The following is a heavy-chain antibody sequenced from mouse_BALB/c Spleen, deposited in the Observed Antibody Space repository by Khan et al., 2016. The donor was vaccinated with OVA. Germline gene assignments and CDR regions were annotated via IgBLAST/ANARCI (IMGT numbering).Heavy chain of an antibody. Sequence: VELVESGPELVRPGVSVKISCKGSGYTFTDYTMHWVKQSHAKSLEWIGIISTYYGNADYNQKFKGKATMTVDKSSSTAYMELARLTSEDSAIYYCARGYGVLRAHFDYWGQGTTLTVSS. CDR1: GYTFTDYT. J-gene: IGHJ2*01. CDR2: ISTYYGNA. V-gene: IGHV1S137*01. D-gene: IGHD1-1*01. CDR3: ARGYGVLRAHFDY.